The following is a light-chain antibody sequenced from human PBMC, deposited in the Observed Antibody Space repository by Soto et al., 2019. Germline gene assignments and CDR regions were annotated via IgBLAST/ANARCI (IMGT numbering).Light chain of an antibody. V-gene: IGLV1-40*01. Sequence: QSVLTHPPSASGAPGQNSTIFCTGSSSNFGASYDVHWYKQLPGGPPNVLIYGNKYRPSGVHDRFSGSKSGTSASLAITGLQADDECDYFCQAYDISLAAYVFGTGTKLTVL. CDR1: SSNFGASYD. CDR3: QAYDISLAAYV. J-gene: IGLJ1*01. CDR2: GNK.